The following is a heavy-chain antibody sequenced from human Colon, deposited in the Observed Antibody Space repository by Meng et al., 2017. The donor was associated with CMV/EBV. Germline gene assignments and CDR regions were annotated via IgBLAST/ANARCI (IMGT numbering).Heavy chain of an antibody. CDR3: AREVGPFDGFDM. D-gene: IGHD3-10*01. CDR1: GFMFSNYE. J-gene: IGHJ3*02. Sequence: GESLKISCAASGFMFSNYEMNWVRQAPGKGLEWMTVIWSNGLNKYYADSVKGRFTVSRDNSGNTLYLQMNSLRVDDTAVYYCAREVGPFDGFDMWGQGTMVTVSS. V-gene: IGHV3-33*08. CDR2: IWSNGLNK.